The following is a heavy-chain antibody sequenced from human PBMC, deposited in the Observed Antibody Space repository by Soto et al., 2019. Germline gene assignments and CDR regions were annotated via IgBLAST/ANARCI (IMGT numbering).Heavy chain of an antibody. V-gene: IGHV1-69*13. CDR3: ARDGVWRSYSRLYY. CDR1: GGTFSSYA. CDR2: IIPIFGTA. Sequence: ASVKVSCKASGGTFSSYAISWVRQAPGQGLEWMGGIIPIFGTANYAQKFQGRVTITADESTSTAYMELSSLRSEDTAVYYCARDGVWRSYSRLYYWGQGTLVTVSS. D-gene: IGHD3-16*01. J-gene: IGHJ4*02.